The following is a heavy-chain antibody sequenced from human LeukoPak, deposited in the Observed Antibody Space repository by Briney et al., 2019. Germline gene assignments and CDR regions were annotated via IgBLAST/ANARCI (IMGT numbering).Heavy chain of an antibody. J-gene: IGHJ6*02. CDR2: IFYSGST. CDR3: ATSRSRSTHYGMDV. D-gene: IGHD2-2*01. Sequence: SETLSLTCTVSGVSISSFYCSWVWDTPPKGQGRVWDIFYSGSTNSNPFLKSRVTLSVDTSKNQFSLKLTSVTAADTAVYYCATSRSRSTHYGMDVWGQGTTVTVSS. V-gene: IGHV4-59*01. CDR1: GVSISSFY.